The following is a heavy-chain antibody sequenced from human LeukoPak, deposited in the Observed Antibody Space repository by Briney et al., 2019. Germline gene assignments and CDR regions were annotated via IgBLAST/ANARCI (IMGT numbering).Heavy chain of an antibody. Sequence: GGSLRLSCAASGFTFSDYYMSWIRQAPGNGLEWVSYISSGGSTIYYADSVKGRFTISRDNAKNSLYLQMNSLRAEDTAVYYCARDTYYYDSSGYYYPGGCDYWGQGTLVTVSS. CDR3: ARDTYYYDSSGYYYPGGCDY. D-gene: IGHD3-22*01. V-gene: IGHV3-11*04. CDR2: ISSGGSTI. J-gene: IGHJ4*02. CDR1: GFTFSDYY.